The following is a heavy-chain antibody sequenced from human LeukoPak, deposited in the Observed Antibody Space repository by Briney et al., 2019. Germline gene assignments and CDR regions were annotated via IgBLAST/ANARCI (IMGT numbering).Heavy chain of an antibody. CDR1: GFTFSSYG. D-gene: IGHD4-23*01. CDR2: ISYDGSNK. J-gene: IGHJ3*02. Sequence: GRSLRLSCAASGFTFSSYGMHWVRQAPGKGLEWVAVISYDGSNKYYADSVKGRFTISRDNSKNTLYLQMNSLRAEDTAVYYCAKDSPVVTDDAFDIWGQGTMVTVSS. CDR3: AKDSPVVTDDAFDI. V-gene: IGHV3-30*18.